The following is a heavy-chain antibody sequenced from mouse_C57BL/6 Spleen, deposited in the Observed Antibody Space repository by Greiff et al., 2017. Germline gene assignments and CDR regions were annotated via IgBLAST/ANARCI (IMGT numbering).Heavy chain of an antibody. J-gene: IGHJ4*01. Sequence: QVQLQQPGAELVKPVASVKMSCKASGYTFTSYWITWVKQRPGQGLEWIGDIYPGSGSTNYNEKFKSKATLTVDTSSSTAYMQLSSLTSEDSAVYYCARGYGTIYAMDYWGQGTSVTVSS. CDR3: ARGYGTIYAMDY. V-gene: IGHV1-55*01. D-gene: IGHD2-10*02. CDR1: GYTFTSYW. CDR2: IYPGSGST.